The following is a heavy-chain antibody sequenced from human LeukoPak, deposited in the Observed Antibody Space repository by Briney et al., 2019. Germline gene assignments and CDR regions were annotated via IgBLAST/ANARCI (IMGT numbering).Heavy chain of an antibody. CDR2: IYSGGST. V-gene: IGHV3-53*01. D-gene: IGHD1-26*01. CDR1: GFTVSSNY. CDR3: ARGGSYLSAFDV. Sequence: GGSLRLSCAASGFTVSSNYMSWVRQAPGKGLEWVSIIYSGGSTFYADSVKGRFTISRDNSKNTLYLQMNSLRAEDTAVYYCARGGSYLSAFDVWGQGTMVTVSS. J-gene: IGHJ3*01.